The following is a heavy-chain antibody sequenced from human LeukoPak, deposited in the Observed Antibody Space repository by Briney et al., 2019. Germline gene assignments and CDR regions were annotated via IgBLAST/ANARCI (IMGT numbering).Heavy chain of an antibody. V-gene: IGHV3-23*01. CDR2: ISGSGGST. CDR3: AKLYYYDSSGTNGY. D-gene: IGHD3-22*01. CDR1: GFTFSSYA. J-gene: IGHJ4*02. Sequence: GGSPRLSCAASGFTFSSYAMSWVRQAPGKGLEWVSAISGSGGSTYYADSVKGRFTISRDNSKNTLYLQMNSLRAEDTAVYYCAKLYYYDSSGTNGYWGQGTLVTVSS.